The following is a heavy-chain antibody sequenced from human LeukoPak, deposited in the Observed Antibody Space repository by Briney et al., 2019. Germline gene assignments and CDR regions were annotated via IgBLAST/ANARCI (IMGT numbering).Heavy chain of an antibody. CDR3: ARPSADEWLVTKRELDC. CDR1: GFSFSYNA. Sequence: GGSLRLSCAASGFSFSYNAMTWVRQSPGKGLEWVSAISGSGGNTYYADSVKGRFTISRDNSNNTLFLQMTSLRAEDTAVYYCARPSADEWLVTKRELDCWGQGTLVTVSS. CDR2: ISGSGGNT. D-gene: IGHD5-12*01. J-gene: IGHJ4*02. V-gene: IGHV3-23*01.